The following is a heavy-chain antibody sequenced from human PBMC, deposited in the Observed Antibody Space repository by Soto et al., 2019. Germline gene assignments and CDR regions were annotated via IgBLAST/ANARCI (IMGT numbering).Heavy chain of an antibody. J-gene: IGHJ4*02. CDR3: ARPPGYISDWYYFDL. CDR1: GYSFIDYY. Sequence: QVQLVQSGAEVKKPGASVKVSCEASGYSFIDYYIHWVRQAPGQGFERLGRISPKSGGTNDAQKFEGRVTMNWDTSINTAYMELSSLKSDDTAVYYCARPPGYISDWYYFDLWGQGTRVTVSS. V-gene: IGHV1-2*02. CDR2: ISPKSGGT. D-gene: IGHD3-9*01.